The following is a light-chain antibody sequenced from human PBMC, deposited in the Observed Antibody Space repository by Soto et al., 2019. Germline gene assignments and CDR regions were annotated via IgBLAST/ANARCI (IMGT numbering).Light chain of an antibody. Sequence: DIQRTQSPSSLSASVGDRVTITCRASEDISTYLAWYQQKPGKVPKLLIYGSSTLQSGVQSRFSGSGSGTDFTLTISSRQTEDVATYYCQNYNRAPWTFGQGTKVESK. J-gene: IGKJ1*01. CDR3: QNYNRAPWT. V-gene: IGKV1-27*01. CDR2: GSS. CDR1: EDISTY.